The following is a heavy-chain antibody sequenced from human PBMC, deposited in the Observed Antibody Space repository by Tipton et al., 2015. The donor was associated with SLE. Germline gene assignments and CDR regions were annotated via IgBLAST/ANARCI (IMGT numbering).Heavy chain of an antibody. V-gene: IGHV4-39*07. CDR2: ISHSGNT. J-gene: IGHJ6*02. CDR1: GGSITGHDDY. D-gene: IGHD6-13*01. CDR3: ARDPYSSSRTWYYGMDV. Sequence: TLSLTCTVSGGSITGHDDYWAWIRQPPGKALEWIGSISHSGNTHYSTSLNSRLTISVDTSKNRFSLRLSSVTAADTALYYCARDPYSSSRTWYYGMDVWGQGTTVTVSS.